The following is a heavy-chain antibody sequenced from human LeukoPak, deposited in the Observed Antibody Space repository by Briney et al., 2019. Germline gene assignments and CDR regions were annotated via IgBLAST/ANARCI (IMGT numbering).Heavy chain of an antibody. CDR1: GYTFTGYY. J-gene: IGHJ4*02. CDR2: INPNSGGT. CDR3: ARSWRFCSGDSCYPIDY. V-gene: IGHV1-2*02. D-gene: IGHD2-15*01. Sequence: ASVKVSCKASGYTFTGYYMHWVRQAPGQGLEWVAWINPNSGGTNYAQKFRGRVTMTRDTSISTAYMELSRLRSDDTAVYYCARSWRFCSGDSCYPIDYWGQGTLVTVSS.